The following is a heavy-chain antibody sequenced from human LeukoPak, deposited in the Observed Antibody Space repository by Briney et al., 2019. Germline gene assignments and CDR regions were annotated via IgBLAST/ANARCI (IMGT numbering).Heavy chain of an antibody. CDR2: IYTSGST. V-gene: IGHV4-4*07. CDR3: ARDNIVVVPAAISLYYYYYYMDV. J-gene: IGHJ6*03. Sequence: PSETLSLXCTVSGGSSSSYYWRWIRQPAGKGLEWIGRIYTSGSTNYNPSLKSRVTMSVDTSKNQFSLKLSSVTAADTAVYYCARDNIVVVPAAISLYYYYYYMDVWGKGTTVTVSS. CDR1: GGSSSSYY. D-gene: IGHD2-2*01.